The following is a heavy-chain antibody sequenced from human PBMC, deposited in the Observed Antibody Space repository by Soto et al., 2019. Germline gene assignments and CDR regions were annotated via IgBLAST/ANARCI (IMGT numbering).Heavy chain of an antibody. J-gene: IGHJ6*02. CDR3: ARLWQGSSISWYYCYYYGMDV. D-gene: IGHD6-13*01. V-gene: IGHV4-4*07. CDR1: GGSTSSYY. CDR2: IYTSGST. Sequence: SETLSRTCTVSGGSTSSYYWSWIRQPAGKGLEWIGRIYTSGSTNYNPSLKSRVTMSVDTSKNQFSLKLSSVTAADTAVYYCARLWQGSSISWYYCYYYGMDVWGQGTTVTVSS.